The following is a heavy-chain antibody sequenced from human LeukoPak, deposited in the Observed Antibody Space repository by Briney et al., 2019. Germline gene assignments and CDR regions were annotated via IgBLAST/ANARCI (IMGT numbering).Heavy chain of an antibody. CDR2: IVVGSGNT. Sequence: SVKVSCKASGFTFTSSAMQWVRQARGQRLEWIGWIVVGSGNTNYAQKFQERVTITRYMSTSTAYMELSSLRSEDTAVYYCAADPTYYYDSSGSASFDYWGQGTLVTVSS. J-gene: IGHJ4*02. V-gene: IGHV1-58*02. CDR3: AADPTYYYDSSGSASFDY. D-gene: IGHD3-22*01. CDR1: GFTFTSSA.